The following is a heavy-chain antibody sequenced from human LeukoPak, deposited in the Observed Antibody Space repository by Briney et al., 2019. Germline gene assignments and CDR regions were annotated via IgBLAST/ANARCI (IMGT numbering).Heavy chain of an antibody. CDR1: GGSISSTY. Sequence: PSETLSLTCTVSGGSISSTYWSWLRQPPGKGLEWIGSIYYSGSTNYHPSLKSRVTISVDTSKNQFSLKRSSVTAADTAVYYRARDFLGVDWYFDLWGRGTLVTVSS. D-gene: IGHD3-3*01. CDR3: ARDFLGVDWYFDL. CDR2: IYYSGST. V-gene: IGHV4-59*01. J-gene: IGHJ2*01.